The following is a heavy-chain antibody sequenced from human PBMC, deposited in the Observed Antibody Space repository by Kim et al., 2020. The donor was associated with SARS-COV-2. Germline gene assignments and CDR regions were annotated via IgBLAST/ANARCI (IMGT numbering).Heavy chain of an antibody. D-gene: IGHD2-15*01. CDR3: ARHDIFEGRNFDY. CDR1: GGSISSSSYY. V-gene: IGHV4-39*01. J-gene: IGHJ4*02. CDR2: IYYSGST. Sequence: SETLSLTCTVSGGSISSSSYYWGWIRQPPGKGLEWIGSIYYSGSTYYNPSLKSRVTISVDTSKNQFSLKLSSVTAADTAVYYCARHDIFEGRNFDYWGQGTLVTVSS.